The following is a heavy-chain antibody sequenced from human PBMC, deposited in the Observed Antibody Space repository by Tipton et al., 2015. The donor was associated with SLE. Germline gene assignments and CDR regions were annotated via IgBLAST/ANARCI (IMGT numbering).Heavy chain of an antibody. CDR3: ARENEGRTVAGPGWFDP. V-gene: IGHV4-34*01. CDR1: GGSFSGYY. D-gene: IGHD6-19*01. CDR2: INHSGST. Sequence: TLSLTCAVYGGSFSGYYWSWIRQPPGKGLEWIGEINHSGSTNYNPSLKRRVTISVDTSKNQFSLKLSSVTAADTAVYYCARENEGRTVAGPGWFDPWGQGTLVTVSS. J-gene: IGHJ5*02.